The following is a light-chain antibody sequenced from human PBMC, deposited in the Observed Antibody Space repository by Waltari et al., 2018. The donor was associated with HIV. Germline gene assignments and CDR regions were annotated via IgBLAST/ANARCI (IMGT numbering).Light chain of an antibody. CDR2: NAN. V-gene: IGLV2-14*01. J-gene: IGLJ3*02. CDR3: SSYVTGGSLL. Sequence: QSALTQPASVSGSPGPSVTISCIGSAIDIGIYDYISWYHPPPNRAPRLVVFNANSRPSGSPFRFAGSKSGNTASLTISGLQADDEGVYYCSSYVTGGSLLFGGGTQVTVL. CDR1: AIDIGIYDY.